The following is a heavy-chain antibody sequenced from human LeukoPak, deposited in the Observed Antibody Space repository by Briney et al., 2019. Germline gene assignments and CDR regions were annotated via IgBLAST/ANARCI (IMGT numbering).Heavy chain of an antibody. CDR3: ARTYSIMTGRCWFDP. CDR1: GYSFTDYY. Sequence: GASVKVSCKASGYSFTDYYIHWVRQAPGQGLEWMGWVNPNTGGTNYAQKFQGRVFMTRDTSISTAYMILTRVTSDDTAVYYCARTYSIMTGRCWFDPWGPGTLVTVSS. CDR2: VNPNTGGT. D-gene: IGHD3-9*01. V-gene: IGHV1-2*02. J-gene: IGHJ5*02.